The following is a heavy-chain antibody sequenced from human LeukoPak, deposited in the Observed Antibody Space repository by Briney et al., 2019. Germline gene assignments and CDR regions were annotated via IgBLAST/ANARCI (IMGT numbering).Heavy chain of an antibody. V-gene: IGHV4-59*01. CDR2: IYYSGST. J-gene: IGHJ4*02. CDR1: GGSISSYY. Sequence: SETLSLTCTVSGGSISSYYWSWIRQPPGKGLEWIGYIYYSGSTNYNPSLKSRVTISVDTSKNQFSLKLSSVTAADTAVYYCARGGSGCPIDYWGQGTLVTISS. CDR3: ARGGSGCPIDY. D-gene: IGHD3-10*01.